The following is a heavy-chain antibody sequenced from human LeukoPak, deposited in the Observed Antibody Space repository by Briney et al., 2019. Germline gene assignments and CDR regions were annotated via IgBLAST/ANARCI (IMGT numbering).Heavy chain of an antibody. D-gene: IGHD3-3*01. CDR2: INHSGSN. CDR1: GGSISSGGYY. V-gene: IGHV4-34*01. Sequence: KTSESLSLTCTVSGGSISSGGYYWSWIRQPPGKGLEWIGEINHSGSNTYNRSLKRRLTISVDTSKYQFSLKLSSVTAADTAVYYCARSAKSPTYDLWSGYYRPRYNWFDPWGQGTLVTVSS. CDR3: ARSAKSPTYDLWSGYYRPRYNWFDP. J-gene: IGHJ5*02.